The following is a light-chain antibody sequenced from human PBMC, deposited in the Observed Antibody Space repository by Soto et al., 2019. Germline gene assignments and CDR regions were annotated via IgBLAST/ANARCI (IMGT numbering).Light chain of an antibody. CDR1: QSVSSSY. J-gene: IGKJ1*01. Sequence: IVLTQSPGTLSWSPGERATLSCRASQSVSSSYLAWYQQKPGQAPRLLIYGASSRATGIPDRFSGSGSGTDFTLTISRLEPEDFAVYYCQQYGSPWTFGQGTKVDI. V-gene: IGKV3-20*01. CDR3: QQYGSPWT. CDR2: GAS.